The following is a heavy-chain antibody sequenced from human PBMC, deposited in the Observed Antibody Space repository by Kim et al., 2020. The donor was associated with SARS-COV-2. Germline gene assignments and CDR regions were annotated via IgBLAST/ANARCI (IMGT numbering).Heavy chain of an antibody. Sequence: GGSLRLSCAASGFTFSSFAMTWVRQLPGKGLEWVSVINYDGGLTFYADSVKGRFTISRDNSMNTLYLQMNSLRADDTAVYYCAKVFYYGSGDMPSYFDYWGQGTPVTVSS. CDR1: GFTFSSFA. J-gene: IGHJ4*02. D-gene: IGHD3-10*01. CDR3: AKVFYYGSGDMPSYFDY. CDR2: INYDGGLT. V-gene: IGHV3-23*01.